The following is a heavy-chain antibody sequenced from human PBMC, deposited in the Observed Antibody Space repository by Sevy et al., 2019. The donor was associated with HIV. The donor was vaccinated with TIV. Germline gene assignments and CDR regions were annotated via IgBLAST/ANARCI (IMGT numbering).Heavy chain of an antibody. CDR3: ARDGGVHDAFDI. CDR2: IYYSGST. D-gene: IGHD3-16*01. V-gene: IGHV4-59*01. CDR1: GGSISSYY. Sequence: SETLSLTCTVSGGSISSYYWSWIRQPPGKGLEWFGYIYYSGSTNYNPPLKSRVTISVDTSKNQFSLKLGSVTAADTAVYYCARDGGVHDAFDIWGQGTMVTVSS. J-gene: IGHJ3*02.